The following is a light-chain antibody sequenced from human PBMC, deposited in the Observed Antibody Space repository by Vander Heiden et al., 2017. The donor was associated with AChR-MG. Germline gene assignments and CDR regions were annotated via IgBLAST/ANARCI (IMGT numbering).Light chain of an antibody. CDR3: LLSQSGARV. J-gene: IGLJ3*02. Sequence: QAVVTQESYLTVSPGGTVTLTCGSSTGAVTGGHYTYWFQQKPGQAPRTLIYDTSIKQSWTPARFSGSLLGGQATLTLSGAQPEDEADYYCLLSQSGARVFGGGTKLTVL. CDR1: TGAVTGGHY. V-gene: IGLV7-46*01. CDR2: DTS.